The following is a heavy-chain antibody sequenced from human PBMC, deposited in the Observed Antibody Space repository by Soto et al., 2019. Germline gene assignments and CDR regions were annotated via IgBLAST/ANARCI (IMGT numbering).Heavy chain of an antibody. V-gene: IGHV1-24*01. Sequence: ASVKVSCKVSGYTLTELSMHWVRQAPGKGLEWMGGFDPEDGETIYAQKFQGRVTMTEDTSTDTAYMELSSLRSEDTAVYYCATHYDRSGYYYGWFDPWGQGTLVTVSS. CDR3: ATHYDRSGYYYGWFDP. J-gene: IGHJ5*02. CDR2: FDPEDGET. CDR1: GYTLTELS. D-gene: IGHD3-22*01.